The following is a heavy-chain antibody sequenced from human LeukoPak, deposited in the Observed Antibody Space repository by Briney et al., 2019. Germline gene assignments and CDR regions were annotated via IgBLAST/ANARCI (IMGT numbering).Heavy chain of an antibody. CDR2: IYYSGTT. Sequence: SETLSLTCIVSGGSISSSSYNWGWIRQPPGKGLEWIGSIYYSGTTYYNPSLKSRLTISVDTSKNQFSLNLSSVTAADTAVYYCARTTTVPKIYYFDYWGQGTLVTVSS. J-gene: IGHJ4*02. CDR3: ARTTTVPKIYYFDY. CDR1: GGSISSSSYN. D-gene: IGHD4-17*01. V-gene: IGHV4-39*01.